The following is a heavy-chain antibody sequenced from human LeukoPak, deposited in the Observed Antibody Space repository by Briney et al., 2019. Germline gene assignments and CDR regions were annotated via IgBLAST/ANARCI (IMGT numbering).Heavy chain of an antibody. J-gene: IGHJ3*02. CDR3: ASPYSSGNDAFDI. CDR1: GFTFSSYS. D-gene: IGHD6-19*01. CDR2: ISSSSSYI. Sequence: GGSLRLSCAASGFTFSSYSMNWVRQAPGKGLEWVSSISSSSSYIYYADSVKGRFTISRDNAKNSLYLQMNSLRAEDTAVYYCASPYSSGNDAFDIWGQGTMVTVS. V-gene: IGHV3-21*01.